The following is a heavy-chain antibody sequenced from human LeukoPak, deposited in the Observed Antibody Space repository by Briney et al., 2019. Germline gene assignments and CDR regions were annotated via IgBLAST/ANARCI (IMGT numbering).Heavy chain of an antibody. Sequence: ASETLSLTCIVSGGSISTASYSWGWIRQPPGKGLEWIGSISYSGSTYNSPSLKSQVTISVDTSKNQFSLKLSSVTAADTAVFYCARLVNYGYNLYYFDYWGQGTLVTVSS. CDR2: ISYSGST. V-gene: IGHV4-39*01. D-gene: IGHD5-12*01. CDR3: ARLVNYGYNLYYFDY. J-gene: IGHJ4*02. CDR1: GGSISTASYS.